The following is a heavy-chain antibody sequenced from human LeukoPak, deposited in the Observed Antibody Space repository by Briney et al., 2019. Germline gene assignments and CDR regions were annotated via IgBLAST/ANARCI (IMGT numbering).Heavy chain of an antibody. Sequence: GGSLRLSCAASGFTFSSYAMTWVRQAPGKGLEWVSTISGDGSSTYYADSVKGRFTISRDNSKNILYLQMNSLKAEDTAVYYCAKERRLWLDYWGQGTLVTVSS. CDR3: AKERRLWLDY. V-gene: IGHV3-23*01. CDR2: ISGDGSST. CDR1: GFTFSSYA. D-gene: IGHD5-18*01. J-gene: IGHJ4*02.